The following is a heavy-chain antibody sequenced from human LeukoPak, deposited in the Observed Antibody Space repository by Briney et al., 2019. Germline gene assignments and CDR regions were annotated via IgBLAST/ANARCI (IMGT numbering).Heavy chain of an antibody. Sequence: GGSLRLSCAASGFTFSSYGMHWVRQAPGKGLEWVAFIRYDGSNKYYADSVKGRFTISRDNAKNSLYLQMNSLRAEDTAVYYCARGRDGYNLVDALDIWGQGIMVTVSS. CDR3: ARGRDGYNLVDALDI. CDR1: GFTFSSYG. V-gene: IGHV3-30*02. D-gene: IGHD5-24*01. J-gene: IGHJ3*02. CDR2: IRYDGSNK.